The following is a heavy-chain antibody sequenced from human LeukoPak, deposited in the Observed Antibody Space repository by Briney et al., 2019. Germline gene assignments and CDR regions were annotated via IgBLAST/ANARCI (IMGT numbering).Heavy chain of an antibody. CDR1: GYSSTSYW. CDR2: IDPSDSYT. Sequence: GESLKISCKGSGYSSTSYWISWVRQMPGKGLEWMGRIDPSDSYTNYSPSFQGHVTISADKSISTAYLQWSSLKASDTAMYYCARSSGSYPPRFDYWGQGTLVTVSS. D-gene: IGHD3-10*01. CDR3: ARSSGSYPPRFDY. V-gene: IGHV5-10-1*01. J-gene: IGHJ4*02.